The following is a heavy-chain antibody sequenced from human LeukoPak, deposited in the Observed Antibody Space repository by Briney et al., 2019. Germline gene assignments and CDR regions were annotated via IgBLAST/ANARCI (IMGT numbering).Heavy chain of an antibody. D-gene: IGHD2-8*02. CDR2: IRYDGSNK. CDR3: ATYRQVLLPFES. J-gene: IGHJ4*02. CDR1: GFTFSSYG. V-gene: IGHV3-30*02. Sequence: PGGSLRLSCAVSGFTFSSYGMYWVRQAPGKGLEWVAFIRYDGSNKYYADSVKGRFTISRDNSKNTLYLQMNSLRAEDTAIYYCATYRQVLLPFESWGQGTLVTVSS.